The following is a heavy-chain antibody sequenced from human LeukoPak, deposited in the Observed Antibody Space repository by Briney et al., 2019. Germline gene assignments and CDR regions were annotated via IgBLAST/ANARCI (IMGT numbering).Heavy chain of an antibody. CDR1: GFTFSSYW. V-gene: IGHV3-7*01. J-gene: IGHJ4*02. CDR2: IKQDGSEK. CDR3: AREGVVVPAAILDY. D-gene: IGHD2-2*01. Sequence: PGGSLRLSCAASGFTFSSYWMSWVRQAPGKGLEWVANIKQDGSEKYYVYSVKGRFTISRDNAKNSLYLQMNSLRAEDTAVYYCAREGVVVPAAILDYWGQGTLVTVSS.